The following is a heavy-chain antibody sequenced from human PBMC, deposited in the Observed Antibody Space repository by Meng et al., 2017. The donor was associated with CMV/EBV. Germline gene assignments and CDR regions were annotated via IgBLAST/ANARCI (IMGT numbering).Heavy chain of an antibody. CDR2: ISSSNSYI. J-gene: IGHJ4*02. CDR3: ARVYDSSGWPSPFDY. D-gene: IGHD3-22*01. CDR1: GFTLSSYS. V-gene: IGHV3-21*01. Sequence: SGFTLSSYSMNWGRQAPGRELELVSSISSSNSYIYYADSVKGRFTISRDNAKNSLYLQMNSLRAEDTAVYYCARVYDSSGWPSPFDYWGQGTLVTVSS.